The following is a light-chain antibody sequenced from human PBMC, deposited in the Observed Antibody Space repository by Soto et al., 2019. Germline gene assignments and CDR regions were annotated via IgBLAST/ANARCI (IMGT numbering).Light chain of an antibody. CDR2: EVT. V-gene: IGLV2-14*01. CDR3: SSYRSVGTVV. Sequence: QSVLAQPASVSGSPGQSITISCTGTSSDIGGYTYVSWYQQHPGKAPKVMIYEVTNRPSGVSTRFSGSKTGNTASLTISGLQPEDEADYYCSSYRSVGTVVFGTGTKVTVL. CDR1: SSDIGGYTY. J-gene: IGLJ1*01.